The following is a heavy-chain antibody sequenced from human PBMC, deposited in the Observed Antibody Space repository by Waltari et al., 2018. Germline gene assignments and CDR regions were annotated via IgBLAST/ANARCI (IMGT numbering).Heavy chain of an antibody. CDR1: GYTFTSYG. J-gene: IGHJ4*02. V-gene: IGHV1-18*01. CDR2: SLYYGRTT. Sequence: QVQLVQSGAEVKKPGASVKVSCKASGYTFTSYGISWVRQAPGQGLEWIGSLYYGRTTNYNPSLTSRVTVSVDTSKNQLSLRLTSVTAADTATYYCARPTDIMTLPFYWGPGILVTVSS. CDR3: ARPTDIMTLPFY. D-gene: IGHD3-9*01.